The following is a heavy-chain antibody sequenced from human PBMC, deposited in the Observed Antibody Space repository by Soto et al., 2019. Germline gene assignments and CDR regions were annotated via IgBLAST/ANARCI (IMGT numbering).Heavy chain of an antibody. D-gene: IGHD3-10*01. CDR2: IYYSGST. V-gene: IGHV4-31*03. CDR3: ARNRWVRGVYHYGMDV. Sequence: QVQLQESGPGLVKPSQTLSLTCTVSGGSISSGGYYWSWIRQHPGKGLEWIGYIYYSGSTYYNPSLNSRVTISVDTSKNRFSLKLCSVTAADTAVYYCARNRWVRGVYHYGMDVWGQGTTVTVSS. CDR1: GGSISSGGYY. J-gene: IGHJ6*02.